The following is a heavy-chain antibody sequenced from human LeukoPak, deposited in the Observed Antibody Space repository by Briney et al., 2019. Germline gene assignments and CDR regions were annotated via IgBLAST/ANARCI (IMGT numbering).Heavy chain of an antibody. D-gene: IGHD5-12*01. CDR3: ARGRAGGYVPGYYFDY. CDR2: IIPIFGTA. V-gene: IGHV1-69*05. CDR1: GGTFSSYA. Sequence: SVKVSCKASGGTFSSYAISWVRQAPGQGLEWMGGIIPIFGTANYAQKFQGRVTITTDESTSTAYMELSSLRSEDTAVYYCARGRAGGYVPGYYFDYWGQGTLVTVSS. J-gene: IGHJ4*02.